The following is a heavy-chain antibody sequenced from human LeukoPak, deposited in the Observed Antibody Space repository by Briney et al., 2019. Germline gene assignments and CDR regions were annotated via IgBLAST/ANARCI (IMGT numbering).Heavy chain of an antibody. CDR1: GGSFSGYY. CDR3: ARADSSGWPYYYYYGMDV. CDR2: IYYSGST. J-gene: IGHJ6*02. V-gene: IGHV4-59*01. D-gene: IGHD6-19*01. Sequence: SETLSLTCAVSGGSFSGYYWSWIRQPPGKGLEWIGYIYYSGSTNYNPSLKSRVTKSVDTSKNQFSLKLSSVTAADTAVYYCARADSSGWPYYYYYGMDVWGQGTTVAVSS.